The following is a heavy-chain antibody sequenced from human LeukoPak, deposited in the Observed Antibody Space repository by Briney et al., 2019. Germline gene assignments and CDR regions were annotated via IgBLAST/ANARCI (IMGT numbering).Heavy chain of an antibody. CDR3: ARHLAQSYCSGGSCYSYYYYYMDV. V-gene: IGHV5-51*01. Sequence: GESLKISCKGSGYSFTSYWIGWVRQMPGEGLEWMGIIYPGDSDTRYSPSFQGQVTISADKSISTAYLQWSSLKASDTAMYYCARHLAQSYCSGGSCYSYYYYYMDVWGKGTTVTVSS. CDR2: IYPGDSDT. D-gene: IGHD2-15*01. CDR1: GYSFTSYW. J-gene: IGHJ6*03.